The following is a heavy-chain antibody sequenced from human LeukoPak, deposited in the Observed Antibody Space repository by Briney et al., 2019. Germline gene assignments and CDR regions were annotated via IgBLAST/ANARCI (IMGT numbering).Heavy chain of an antibody. J-gene: IGHJ4*02. CDR3: AKDYYAGYYYDSSGSLFGY. CDR2: IRYDGSNK. D-gene: IGHD3-22*01. CDR1: GFTFSSYG. Sequence: GGSLRLSCAAAGFTFSSYGMHWVRQAPGKGLEWVSFIRYDGSNKYYADSVKGRFTISRDNSKNTLYLQMNSLRAEDTAVYYCAKDYYAGYYYDSSGSLFGYWGQGTQVTVSS. V-gene: IGHV3-30*02.